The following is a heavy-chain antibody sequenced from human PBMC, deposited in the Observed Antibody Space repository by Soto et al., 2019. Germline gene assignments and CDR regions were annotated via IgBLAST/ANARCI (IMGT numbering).Heavy chain of an antibody. V-gene: IGHV3-48*02. D-gene: IGHD6-19*01. J-gene: IGHJ4*02. Sequence: EVQLVESGGGLVQPGGSLRLSCAASGFTFRIYSMNWIRQAPGKGLEWVSYMTSDMKTIHYADSVKGRFTISRDNARTSVYLQMTSLRDEDTAVYYCARSVEGHFDYGGQGTLVTVSS. CDR1: GFTFRIYS. CDR3: ARSVEGHFDY. CDR2: MTSDMKTI.